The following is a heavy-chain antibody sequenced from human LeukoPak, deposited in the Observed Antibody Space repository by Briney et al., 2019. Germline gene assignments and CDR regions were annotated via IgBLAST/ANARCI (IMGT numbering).Heavy chain of an antibody. V-gene: IGHV1-69*06. CDR3: ARTYYYDAAGAMDV. J-gene: IGHJ6*03. CDR1: GGTFSSYA. D-gene: IGHD3-22*01. Sequence: SVKVSCKASGGTFSSYAISWVRQAPGQGLEWMGGIIPIFGTANYAQKFQGRVTITADKSTSTAYMELSSLRSEDTAVYYCARTYYYDAAGAMDVWGKGTTVTVSS. CDR2: IIPIFGTA.